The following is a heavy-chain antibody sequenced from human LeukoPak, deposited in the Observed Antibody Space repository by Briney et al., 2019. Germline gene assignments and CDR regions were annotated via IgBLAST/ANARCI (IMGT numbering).Heavy chain of an antibody. CDR2: ISAYNGNT. CDR1: GYTFTSYG. CDR3: ARDSAEGTPHSRGAVAARFNLDY. Sequence: ASVKVSCKASGYTFTSYGISWVRQAPGQGLEWMGWISAYNGNTNYAQKLQGRVTMTTDTSTSTAYMELRSLRSDDTAVYYCARDSAEGTPHSRGAVAARFNLDYWGQGTLVTVSS. J-gene: IGHJ4*02. V-gene: IGHV1-18*01. D-gene: IGHD6-19*01.